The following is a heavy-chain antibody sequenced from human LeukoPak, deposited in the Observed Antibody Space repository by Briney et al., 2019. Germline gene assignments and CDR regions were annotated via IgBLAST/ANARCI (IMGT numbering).Heavy chain of an antibody. J-gene: IGHJ3*02. CDR3: TRGVDIVVVVAHDAFDI. V-gene: IGHV3-49*04. CDR1: GFTFGDYA. D-gene: IGHD2-15*01. CDR2: IRSKAYGGTT. Sequence: GRSLRLSCTASGFTFGDYAMSWVRQAPGKGLEWVGFIRSKAYGGTTEYAASVKGRFTISRDDSKSIAYLQMNSLKTEDTAVYYCTRGVDIVVVVAHDAFDIWGQGTTVTVSS.